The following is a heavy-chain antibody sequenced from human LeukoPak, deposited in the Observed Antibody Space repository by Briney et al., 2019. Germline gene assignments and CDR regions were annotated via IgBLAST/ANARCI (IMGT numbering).Heavy chain of an antibody. J-gene: IGHJ4*02. CDR2: INHSGST. V-gene: IGHV4-34*01. CDR1: GGSFSGYY. CDR3: ARPAPSYSSSWRDNQRFDY. D-gene: IGHD6-13*01. Sequence: SETLSLTCAVYGGSFSGYYWSWIRQPPGKGLEWIGEINHSGSTNYNPSLKSRVTISVDTSKNQFSLKLSSVTAADTAVYYCARPAPSYSSSWRDNQRFDYWGQGTLVTVSS.